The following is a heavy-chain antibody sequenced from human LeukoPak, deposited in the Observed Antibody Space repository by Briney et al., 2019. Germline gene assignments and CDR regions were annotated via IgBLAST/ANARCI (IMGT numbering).Heavy chain of an antibody. CDR1: GFTFDDYG. CDR3: ARDGIAVAGGHDAFDI. D-gene: IGHD6-19*01. Sequence: GGSLRLSCAASGFTFDDYGMSWVRQAPGKGLEWVSAISGSGGSTYYADSVKGRFTISRDNSKNTLYLQMNSLRAEDTAVYYCARDGIAVAGGHDAFDIWGQGTMVTVSS. V-gene: IGHV3-23*01. J-gene: IGHJ3*02. CDR2: ISGSGGST.